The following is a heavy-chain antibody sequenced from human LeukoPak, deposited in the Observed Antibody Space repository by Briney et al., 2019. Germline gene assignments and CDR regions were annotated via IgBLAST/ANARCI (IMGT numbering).Heavy chain of an antibody. Sequence: SETLSLTCTVSGGSISSYYWSWIRQPPGKGLEWIGYIYYSGSTNYNPSLKSRVTISVDASKNQFSLKLSSVTAADTAVYYCAKSGVRGVIMDYYYYGMDVWGQGTTVTVSS. CDR2: IYYSGST. D-gene: IGHD3-10*01. CDR1: GGSISSYY. V-gene: IGHV4-59*01. CDR3: AKSGVRGVIMDYYYYGMDV. J-gene: IGHJ6*02.